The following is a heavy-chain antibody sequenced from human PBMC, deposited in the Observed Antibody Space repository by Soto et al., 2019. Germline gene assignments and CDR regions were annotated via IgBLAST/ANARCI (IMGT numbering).Heavy chain of an antibody. J-gene: IGHJ4*02. D-gene: IGHD2-8*01. V-gene: IGHV6-1*01. Sequence: SQTLSLTCAISGDSVSSDRAAWNWIRQSPSRGLEWLGRTYYRSKWYNDYAVSVKSRITINADTSKNHFSLQMNSLRAEDTALYFCALYDALFFDYRGQGTLVTVSS. CDR2: TYYRSKWYN. CDR1: GDSVSSDRAA. CDR3: ALYDALFFDY.